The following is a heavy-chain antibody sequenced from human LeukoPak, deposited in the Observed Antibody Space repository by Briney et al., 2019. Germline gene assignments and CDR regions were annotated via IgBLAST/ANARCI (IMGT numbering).Heavy chain of an antibody. J-gene: IGHJ6*03. Sequence: GGSLRLSCAASGFTFSSYSMNWVRQAPGKGLEWVSYISSSSSTIYYADSVKGRFTISRDNAENSLYLQMNSLRAEDTAVYYCARVGDCSSTSCYNYYYYYMDVWGKGTTVTVSS. CDR1: GFTFSSYS. D-gene: IGHD2-2*01. CDR3: ARVGDCSSTSCYNYYYYYMDV. V-gene: IGHV3-48*01. CDR2: ISSSSSTI.